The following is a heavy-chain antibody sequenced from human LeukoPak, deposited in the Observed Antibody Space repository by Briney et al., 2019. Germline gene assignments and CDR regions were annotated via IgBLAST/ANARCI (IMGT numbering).Heavy chain of an antibody. V-gene: IGHV3-23*01. CDR1: GFTFSSYA. J-gene: IGHJ4*02. CDR2: ISGSGGST. CDR3: AGGYLSSTRTDYFDY. Sequence: GGSLRLSCAASGFTFSSYAMSWVRQAPGKGLEWVSAISGSGGSTYYADSVKGRFTISRDNSKNTLYLQMNSLRAEDTAVYYCAGGYLSSTRTDYFDYWGQGTLVTVSS. D-gene: IGHD6-13*01.